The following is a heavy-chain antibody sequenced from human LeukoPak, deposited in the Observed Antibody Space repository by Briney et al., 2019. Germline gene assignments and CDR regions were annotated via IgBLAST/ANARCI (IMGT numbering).Heavy chain of an antibody. CDR3: ARVSNYLDAFDI. D-gene: IGHD1-7*01. CDR2: IYYRGST. CDR1: GGSICSYY. Sequence: SETLSLTCTVSGGSICSYYWSCIRQPPGKGLEWIGYIYYRGSTNYNPSLNSRVTISVDTSKNQFSLKVSSVTAADTAVYYCARVSNYLDAFDIWGQGTMVTVSS. V-gene: IGHV4-59*01. J-gene: IGHJ3*02.